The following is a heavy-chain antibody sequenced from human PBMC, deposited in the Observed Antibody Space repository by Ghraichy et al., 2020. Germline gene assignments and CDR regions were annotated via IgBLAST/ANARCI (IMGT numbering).Heavy chain of an antibody. CDR2: IGNLGRE. Sequence: GGSLRLSCAASGFTFRNFHMSWVRQSPGKGLEWVSAIGNLGREEYADSVRGRFTVSRDNSRKTLYLHMNSLTDEDAPVYYCTKDGDYGPSRTWGQGTLVTVSS. CDR3: TKDGDYGPSRT. V-gene: IGHV3-23*01. J-gene: IGHJ4*02. CDR1: GFTFRNFH. D-gene: IGHD4-17*01.